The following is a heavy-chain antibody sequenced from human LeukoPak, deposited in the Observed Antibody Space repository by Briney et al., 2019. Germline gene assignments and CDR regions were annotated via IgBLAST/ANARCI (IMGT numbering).Heavy chain of an antibody. CDR2: ISSGSSTI. D-gene: IGHD3-16*02. Sequence: PGGSLRLSYAASGFTFSSYSMKWVRQAPGKGLDWLSYISSGSSTIYYADSVKGRFTISRDNAKNTLYLQMNSLRAEDTAVYYCARVIPGAGAFDIWGQGTMVTVSS. J-gene: IGHJ3*02. CDR3: ARVIPGAGAFDI. V-gene: IGHV3-48*04. CDR1: GFTFSSYS.